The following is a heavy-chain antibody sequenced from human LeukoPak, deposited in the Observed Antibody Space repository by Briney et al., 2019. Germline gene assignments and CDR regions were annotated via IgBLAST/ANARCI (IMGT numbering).Heavy chain of an antibody. CDR3: ASVHYHYGMDV. CDR2: IYYSGSS. J-gene: IGHJ6*02. CDR1: GGSFSGYY. V-gene: IGHV4-34*01. Sequence: SETLSLTCAVYGGSFSGYYWSWIRQPPGRGLEWIGNIYYSGSSYYNPSLKSRVTVSVDTSKNQFSLKLNSVTAADTAVYYCASVHYHYGMDVWGQGTTVTVSS.